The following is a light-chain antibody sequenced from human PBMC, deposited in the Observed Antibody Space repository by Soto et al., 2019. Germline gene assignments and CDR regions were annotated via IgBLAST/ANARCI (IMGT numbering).Light chain of an antibody. CDR3: QQLATSPRP. Sequence: DIQLTQSPSFLSASVGDRVTITCRASQDINSYLAWYQQKSGKAPNLLINAASTLQSAVPTRFSGGGSGTEFTPTIGSLQPEDSATYYCQQLATSPRPFGQGTKVE. V-gene: IGKV1-9*01. J-gene: IGKJ1*01. CDR2: AAS. CDR1: QDINSY.